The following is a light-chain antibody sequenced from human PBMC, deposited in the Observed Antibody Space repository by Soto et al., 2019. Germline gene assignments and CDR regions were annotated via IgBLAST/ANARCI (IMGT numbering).Light chain of an antibody. J-gene: IGKJ1*01. Sequence: EIVLTQSPGTLSLSPGERATLSCRASQSVSSSYLAWYQQKPGQAPRLLIDGASSRYTGIPDRFSGSGSGTDFTLTISRLEPEDFAVYYCQQYGSSPRTFGQGTKVEIK. CDR1: QSVSSSY. V-gene: IGKV3-20*01. CDR2: GAS. CDR3: QQYGSSPRT.